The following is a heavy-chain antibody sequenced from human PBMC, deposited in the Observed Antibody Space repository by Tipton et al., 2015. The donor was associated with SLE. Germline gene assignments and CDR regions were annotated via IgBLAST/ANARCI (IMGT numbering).Heavy chain of an antibody. D-gene: IGHD3-16*01. CDR1: GFTFSSYA. J-gene: IGHJ5*02. V-gene: IGHV3-30*04. CDR3: AKGDWGP. Sequence: SLRLSCAVSGFTFSSYAMHCVRQAPGKGPEWVAVISDDGSYNYYADPVKGRFTISRDNSKNTLYLQMNSLRAEDTAFYYCAKGDWGPWGQGTLVTVSS. CDR2: ISDDGSYN.